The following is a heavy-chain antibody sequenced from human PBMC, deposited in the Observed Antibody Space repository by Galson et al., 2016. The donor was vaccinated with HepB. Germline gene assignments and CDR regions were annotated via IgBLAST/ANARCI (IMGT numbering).Heavy chain of an antibody. CDR2: IFYDGSNK. D-gene: IGHD1-26*01. CDR1: GFTFSSYG. Sequence: SLRLSCAASGFTFSSYGMHWVRQAPGKGLEWVAFIFYDGSNKYYADSVKGRFTISRGNSNNTLYLQMNSLRAEDTAVYYCVRDRSVYSGSYFDGVPFYYWGQGTLVTVSS. V-gene: IGHV3-33*01. J-gene: IGHJ4*02. CDR3: VRDRSVYSGSYFDGVPFYY.